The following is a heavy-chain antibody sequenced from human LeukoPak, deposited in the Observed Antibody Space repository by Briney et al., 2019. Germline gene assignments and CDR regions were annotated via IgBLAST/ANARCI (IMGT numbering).Heavy chain of an antibody. J-gene: IGHJ4*02. V-gene: IGHV3-23*01. CDR1: GFTFSSLA. CDR3: ARVLSIGFHYDY. CDR2: ISGSGDAT. D-gene: IGHD3-22*01. Sequence: GGSLRLSCPASGFTFSSLAMHWVRQAPGKGLEWVSGISGSGDATYYADSVRGRFTVSRDNSKNTLYLQMSSLRAEDTALYFCARVLSIGFHYDYWGPGTLVTVSS.